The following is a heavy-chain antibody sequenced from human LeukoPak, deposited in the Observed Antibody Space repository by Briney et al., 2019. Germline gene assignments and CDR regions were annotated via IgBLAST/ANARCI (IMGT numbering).Heavy chain of an antibody. V-gene: IGHV4-61*08. CDR2: IYYSGST. Sequence: SETLSLTCTVSGGSISSGDYYWSWIRQPPGKGLEWIGYIYYSGSTNYNPSLKSRVTISVDTSKNQFSLKLSSVTAADTAVYYCARAKVVPEYNWFDPWGQGTLVTVSS. D-gene: IGHD2-2*01. J-gene: IGHJ5*02. CDR1: GGSISSGDYY. CDR3: ARAKVVPEYNWFDP.